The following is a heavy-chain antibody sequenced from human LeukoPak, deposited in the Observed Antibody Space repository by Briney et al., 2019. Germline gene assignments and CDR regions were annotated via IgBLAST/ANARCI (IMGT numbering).Heavy chain of an antibody. CDR1: GFTFSGYG. CDR3: ARGPSRYDFWSGSICYYFDY. J-gene: IGHJ4*02. CDR2: IWYDGSNK. D-gene: IGHD3-3*01. V-gene: IGHV3-33*01. Sequence: QTGGSLRLSCAASGFTFSGYGMHWVRQAPGKGLEWVAVIWYDGSNKYYADSVKGRFTISRDNSKNTLYLQMNSLRAEDTAVYYCARGPSRYDFWSGSICYYFDYWGQGTLVTVSS.